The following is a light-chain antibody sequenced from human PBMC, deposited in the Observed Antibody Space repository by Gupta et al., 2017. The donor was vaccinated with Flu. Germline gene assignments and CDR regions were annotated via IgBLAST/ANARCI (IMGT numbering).Light chain of an antibody. CDR2: DTS. J-gene: IGLJ3*02. V-gene: IGLV7-46*01. CDR3: LISYSGARRV. CDR1: TGAVTSGHY. Sequence: QAVVPQQPTLTLSPEGTVTLTCGSSTGAVTSGHYPYWFQQKPGQDPRTRMDDTSNNHSGTPARGSGSLLGGNAAPTMSGAQPEDDAEEYCLISYSGARRVFGGGTKLTVL.